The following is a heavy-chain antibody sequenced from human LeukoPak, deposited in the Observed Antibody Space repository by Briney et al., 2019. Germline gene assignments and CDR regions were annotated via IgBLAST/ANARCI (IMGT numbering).Heavy chain of an antibody. CDR2: ISSSSSYI. Sequence: VGSLQLSCAASGFTFSDYYMSWIRQAPGKGLEWVSYISSSSSYINYADSVEGRFTISGDNAKNSLYLQMNSLRAEDTAVYYCARLEMAATRFDYWGQGTGDRL. CDR1: GFTFSDYY. CDR3: ARLEMAATRFDY. V-gene: IGHV3-11*03. D-gene: IGHD5-24*01. J-gene: IGHJ4*02.